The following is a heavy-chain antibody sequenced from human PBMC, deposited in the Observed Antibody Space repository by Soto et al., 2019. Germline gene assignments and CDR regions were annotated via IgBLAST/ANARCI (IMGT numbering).Heavy chain of an antibody. CDR3: ARVTMHSFDY. D-gene: IGHD4-17*01. V-gene: IGHV4-59*01. Sequence: SETLSLTCTVSGGSISSYYWSWIRQPPGKGLEWIGYIYYSGSTNYNPSLKSRVTISVDTSKNQFSLKLSSVTAADTAVYYCARVTMHSFDYWGQGTLVTVSS. CDR1: GGSISSYY. CDR2: IYYSGST. J-gene: IGHJ4*02.